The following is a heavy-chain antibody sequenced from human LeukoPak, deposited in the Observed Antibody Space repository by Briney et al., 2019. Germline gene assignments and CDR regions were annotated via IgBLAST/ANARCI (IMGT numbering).Heavy chain of an antibody. Sequence: PGGSLRLSCAASGFTVSSYGMSWVRQAPGKGLEWVSAISGGGGSTYYAASVKGRFTFSRDNSKNTLYLQMHSLRAEDTVVYYCAKSSQSHYYGSGSYYMSAWYYYMDVWGKGTTVTISS. J-gene: IGHJ6*03. D-gene: IGHD3-10*01. CDR1: GFTVSSYG. CDR3: AKSSQSHYYGSGSYYMSAWYYYMDV. CDR2: ISGGGGST. V-gene: IGHV3-23*01.